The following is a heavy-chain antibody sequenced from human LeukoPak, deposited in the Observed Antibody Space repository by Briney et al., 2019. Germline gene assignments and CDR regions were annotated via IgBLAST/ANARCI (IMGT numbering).Heavy chain of an antibody. Sequence: GGSLRLSCAASGFTFSSYGMHWVRQAPGKGLEWVAFIRYDGSNKYYADSVKGRFTISRDNSKNTLYLQMNSLRVEDTAVYYCAKGAGRDYIWGTSGRRGILDDWGRGTLVTVSS. CDR3: AKGAGRDYIWGTSGRRGILDD. D-gene: IGHD3-16*01. V-gene: IGHV3-30*02. CDR2: IRYDGSNK. CDR1: GFTFSSYG. J-gene: IGHJ4*02.